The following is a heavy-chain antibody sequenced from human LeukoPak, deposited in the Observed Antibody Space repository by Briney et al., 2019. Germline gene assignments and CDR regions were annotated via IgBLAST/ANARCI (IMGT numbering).Heavy chain of an antibody. J-gene: IGHJ4*02. CDR3: ATSSGGGWYFGVSFSFEY. CDR2: MNRDGSEK. CDR1: GFTLSNYW. D-gene: IGHD6-19*01. Sequence: PGGSLRLSCAASGFTLSNYWMSWVRQAPGKGLEWVANMNRDGSEKYYVDSMKGRFTISRDNAKNSVYLQMNSLRAEDTAVYFCATSSGGGWYFGVSFSFEYWGQGTLVTVSS. V-gene: IGHV3-7*03.